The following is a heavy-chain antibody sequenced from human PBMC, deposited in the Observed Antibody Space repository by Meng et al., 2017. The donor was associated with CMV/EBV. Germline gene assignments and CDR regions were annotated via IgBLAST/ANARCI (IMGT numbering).Heavy chain of an antibody. CDR1: GFTFSSYA. D-gene: IGHD3-10*01. V-gene: IGHV3-23*01. CDR2: ISGSGGST. CDR3: AKDHPYYYGSGSYSGDYHFDY. Sequence: GGSLRLSCAASGFTFSSYAMSWVRQAPGKGLEWVSAISGSGGSTYYADSVKGRFTISRDNSKNTLYLQMNSLRAEDTAVYYCAKDHPYYYGSGSYSGDYHFDYWGQGTLVTVSS. J-gene: IGHJ4*02.